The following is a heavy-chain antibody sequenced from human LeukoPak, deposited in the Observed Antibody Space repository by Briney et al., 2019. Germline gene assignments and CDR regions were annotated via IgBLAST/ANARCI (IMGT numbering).Heavy chain of an antibody. Sequence: ASVKVSCKASGYTFTSYGISWVRQAPGQGLEWMGWISAYNGNTNYAQKLQGRVTMTTDTSTSTAYMELRSLRSDDTAVYYCTSGTESIVVAEFNYWGQGTLVTVSS. V-gene: IGHV1-18*01. CDR3: TSGTESIVVAEFNY. CDR2: ISAYNGNT. D-gene: IGHD6-19*01. J-gene: IGHJ4*02. CDR1: GYTFTSYG.